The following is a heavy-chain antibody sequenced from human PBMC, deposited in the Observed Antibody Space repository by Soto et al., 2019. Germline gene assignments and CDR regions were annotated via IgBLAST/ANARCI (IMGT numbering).Heavy chain of an antibody. CDR1: GFTFSSYA. Sequence: PGGSRRLPGAASGFTFSSYAMSWVRQAPGKGLEWVSASSGSGGSTYYADSVKGRFTISRDNSKNTLYLQMNRLRAEDTAVYYCAKEYSSSRRVLDYWGQGILVTVSS. V-gene: IGHV3-23*01. D-gene: IGHD6-6*01. J-gene: IGHJ4*02. CDR2: SSGSGGST. CDR3: AKEYSSSRRVLDY.